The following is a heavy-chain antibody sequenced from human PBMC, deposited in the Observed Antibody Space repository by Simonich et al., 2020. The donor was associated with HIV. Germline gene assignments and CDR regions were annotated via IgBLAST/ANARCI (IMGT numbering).Heavy chain of an antibody. CDR1: GFTFSSYR. CDR3: ARDGRKGSSTSCSDY. Sequence: EVQLVESGGGLVKPGGSLRLSCAASGFTFSSYRMNWVRQAPGTGLEWVSSISSSSSYRYYADSVKGRFTISRDNAKNSLYLQMNSLRAEDTAVYYCARDGRKGSSTSCSDYWGQGTLVTVSS. J-gene: IGHJ4*02. V-gene: IGHV3-21*01. CDR2: ISSSSSYR. D-gene: IGHD2-2*01.